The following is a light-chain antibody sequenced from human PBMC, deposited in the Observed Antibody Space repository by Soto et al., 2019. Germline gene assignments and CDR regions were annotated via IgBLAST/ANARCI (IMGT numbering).Light chain of an antibody. CDR3: QQYVNSPR. CDR2: GAS. J-gene: IGKJ4*01. V-gene: IGKV3-20*01. CDR1: QSVTSNF. Sequence: EIVLTQSPGTLSLSPGDRATLSCRASQSVTSNFLAWYQHKPGQAPRLLIYGASSRATGIPDRFSGSGSGTDFTLTISRLEPEDFAVYYFQQYVNSPRFGGGTKVEIK.